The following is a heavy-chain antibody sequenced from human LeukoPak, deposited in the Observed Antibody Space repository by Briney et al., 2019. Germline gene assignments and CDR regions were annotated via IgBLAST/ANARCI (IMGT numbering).Heavy chain of an antibody. J-gene: IGHJ4*02. CDR2: IKGRTDGGPT. CDR3: TTLHWDLG. D-gene: IGHD1-26*01. CDR1: GFTFSSYW. V-gene: IGHV3-15*01. Sequence: GGSLRLSCAVSGFTFSSYWMYWARQAPGKGLEWVGRIKGRTDGGPTDYAAPVKGRFTISRDDSKNTLYLQMNSLKTEDTAVYYCTTLHWDLGWGQGTLVTVSS.